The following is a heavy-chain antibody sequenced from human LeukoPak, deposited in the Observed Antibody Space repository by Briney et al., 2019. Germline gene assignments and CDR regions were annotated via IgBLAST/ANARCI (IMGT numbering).Heavy chain of an antibody. CDR3: ARSRFSSPVVEF. Sequence: PGGSLRLSCAASGFTFSSYSMNWVRQAPGKGLEWVSSISSSSSYIYYADSVKGRFTISRDNAKNSLYLQMNSLRAEDTAVYYCARSRFSSPVVEFWGQGTLVTVSS. CDR1: GFTFSSYS. V-gene: IGHV3-21*01. CDR2: ISSSSSYI. J-gene: IGHJ4*02. D-gene: IGHD2-15*01.